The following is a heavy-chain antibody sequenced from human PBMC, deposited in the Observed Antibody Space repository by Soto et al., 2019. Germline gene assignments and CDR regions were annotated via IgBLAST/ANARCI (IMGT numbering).Heavy chain of an antibody. Sequence: SGGSLRLSCAASGFTFSNAWMSWVRQAPGKGLEWVGRIKSKTDGGTTDYAAPVKGRFTISRDDSKNTLYLQMNSLKTEDTAVYYCNKGLEYPNWNRPSWGQLTLVIVSS. CDR3: NKGLEYPNWNRPS. V-gene: IGHV3-15*01. CDR2: IKSKTDGGTT. CDR1: GFTFSNAW. J-gene: IGHJ4*02. D-gene: IGHD1-1*01.